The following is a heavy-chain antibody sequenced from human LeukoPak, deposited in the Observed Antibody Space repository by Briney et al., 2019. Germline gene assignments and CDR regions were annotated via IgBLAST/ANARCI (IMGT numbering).Heavy chain of an antibody. J-gene: IGHJ4*02. D-gene: IGHD3-22*01. CDR2: ISGSGGST. V-gene: IGHV3-23*01. Sequence: GGSLRLSCAASGFTFSSYSMNWVRQAPGKGLEWVSAISGSGGSTYYADSVKGRFTISRDNSKNTLYLQMNSLRAEDTAVYYCAKDRTYYYDSSGYFKYWGQGTLVTVSS. CDR1: GFTFSSYS. CDR3: AKDRTYYYDSSGYFKY.